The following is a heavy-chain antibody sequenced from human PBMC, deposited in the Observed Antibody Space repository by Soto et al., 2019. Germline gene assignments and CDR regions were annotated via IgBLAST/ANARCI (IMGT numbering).Heavy chain of an antibody. CDR3: GRNRDRDAFDI. J-gene: IGHJ3*02. CDR1: GGTFSSYT. Sequence: QVQLVQSGAEVKKPGSSVKVSCKASGGTFSSYTISWVRQAPGQGLEWMGRIIPILGIANYAQKLQGRVTITADKSTSTAYMELSSLRSEDTAVYYCGRNRDRDAFDIWGQGTMVTVSS. CDR2: IIPILGIA. V-gene: IGHV1-69*02. D-gene: IGHD1-1*01.